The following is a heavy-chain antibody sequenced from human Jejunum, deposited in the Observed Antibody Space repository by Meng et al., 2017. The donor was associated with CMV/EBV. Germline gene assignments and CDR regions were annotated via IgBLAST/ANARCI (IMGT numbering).Heavy chain of an antibody. J-gene: IGHJ4*02. D-gene: IGHD1-26*01. CDR2: IYWDDDK. V-gene: IGHV2-5*02. CDR1: GFALSTSGVG. CDR3: XHRPGGANYCDY. Sequence: QITLKESGPTLVKPTQTLTLTCTFSGFALSTSGVGVGWIRQPPGKALEWLALIYWDDDKRYSPSLQSRLTITKDNSKNQVLLTMTXMDSXDTGTYYCXHRPGGANYCDYWGQGTLVTVSS.